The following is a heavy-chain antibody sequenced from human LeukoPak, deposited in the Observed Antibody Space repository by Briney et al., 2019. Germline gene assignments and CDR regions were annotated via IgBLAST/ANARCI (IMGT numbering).Heavy chain of an antibody. Sequence: GGSLRLSCTASGFTFNDYYMSWIRQAPGKGLEWVSYISSSSSYTNYADSVKGRFTISRDDARKSLYLQMNTLRAEDTAVYYCASSGVVTTGTDAFDVWGQGTMVAVSS. D-gene: IGHD1-1*01. J-gene: IGHJ3*01. V-gene: IGHV3-11*03. CDR1: GFTFNDYY. CDR3: ASSGVVTTGTDAFDV. CDR2: ISSSSSYT.